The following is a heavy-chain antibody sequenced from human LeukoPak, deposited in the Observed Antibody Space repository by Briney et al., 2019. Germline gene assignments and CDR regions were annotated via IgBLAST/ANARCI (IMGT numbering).Heavy chain of an antibody. Sequence: GASVKVSCRASGYTFTSYYMHWVRQAPGQGLEWMGIINPSSGSTAYAQKFQGRVTITRDTSTSTVYMELSSLTSEDTAVYYCARDGSSQHTELHNWVGLWGPGTLVTVSS. J-gene: IGHJ5*02. CDR1: GYTFTSYY. CDR2: INPSSGST. V-gene: IGHV1-46*01. CDR3: ARDGSSQHTELHNWVGL. D-gene: IGHD1-26*01.